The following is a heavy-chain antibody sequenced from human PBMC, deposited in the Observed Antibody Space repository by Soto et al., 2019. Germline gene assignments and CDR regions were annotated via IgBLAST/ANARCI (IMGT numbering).Heavy chain of an antibody. CDR3: ARIVGAPGYYYYYGMDV. D-gene: IGHD1-26*01. Sequence: SVKVSCKASGGTFSSYAISWVRQAPGQGLEWMGGIIPIFGTANYAQKFQGRVTITADESTSTAYMELSSLRSEDTAVYYCARIVGAPGYYYYYGMDVWGQGTTVTVSS. CDR1: GGTFSSYA. CDR2: IIPIFGTA. J-gene: IGHJ6*02. V-gene: IGHV1-69*13.